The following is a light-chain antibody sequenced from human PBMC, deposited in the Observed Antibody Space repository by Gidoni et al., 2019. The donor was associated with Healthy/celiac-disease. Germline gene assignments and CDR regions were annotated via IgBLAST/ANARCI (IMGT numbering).Light chain of an antibody. J-gene: IGKJ2*01. CDR1: QSVSSSY. CDR2: GAS. CDR3: QQYGSSPYT. V-gene: IGKV3-20*01. Sequence: ELVLTKSPGTLSLSPGERATLSCRASQSVSSSYLAWYQQKPGQAPRLLIYGASSRATGIPDRFSGSGSGTDFTLTISRLEPEDFAVYYCQQYGSSPYTFGQGTKLEIK.